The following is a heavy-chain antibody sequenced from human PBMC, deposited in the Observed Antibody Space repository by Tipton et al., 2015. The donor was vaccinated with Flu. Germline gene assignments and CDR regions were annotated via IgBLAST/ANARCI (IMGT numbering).Heavy chain of an antibody. D-gene: IGHD3-10*01. Sequence: TLSLTCTVSGYSISSGYYWCWIRQPPGKGLEWIGSIYHSGSTYYNPSLKSRVTISVDTSKNQFSLKLSSVTAADTAVYYCARGTLWFGDTSGWFDPWGQGTLVTVSS. CDR3: ARGTLWFGDTSGWFDP. CDR2: IYHSGST. V-gene: IGHV4-38-2*02. CDR1: GYSISSGYY. J-gene: IGHJ5*02.